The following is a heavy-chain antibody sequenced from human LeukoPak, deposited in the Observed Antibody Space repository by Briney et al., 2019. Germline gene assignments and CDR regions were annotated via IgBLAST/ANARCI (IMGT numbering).Heavy chain of an antibody. CDR2: IGTAGDT. Sequence: GGSLRLSCAASGFTFSSYDMHWVRQATGKGLEWVSAIGTAGDTYYPGSVKGRFTISRENAKNSLYLQMNSLRAGDTAVYFCARGRVSSSTWYSTYYYYFYMDVWGKGTTVTVSS. CDR3: ARGRVSSSTWYSTYYYYFYMDV. CDR1: GFTFSSYD. D-gene: IGHD6-13*01. J-gene: IGHJ6*03. V-gene: IGHV3-13*01.